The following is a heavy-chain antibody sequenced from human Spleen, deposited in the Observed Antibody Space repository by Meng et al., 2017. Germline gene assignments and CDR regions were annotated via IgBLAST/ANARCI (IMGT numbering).Heavy chain of an antibody. D-gene: IGHD3-22*01. CDR1: GGSISSRSYY. CDR3: ARDSSTVCDSGGYCVFDY. V-gene: IGHV4-39*07. CDR2: IHYSGRT. J-gene: IGHJ4*02. Sequence: SETLSLTCTVSGGSISSRSYYWGWIRQPPGKGLEWIGSIHYSGRTYYNPSLKSRVTISVDTSKNQFSLKLSSVTAADTAVYYCARDSSTVCDSGGYCVFDYWGRGTLVTVSS.